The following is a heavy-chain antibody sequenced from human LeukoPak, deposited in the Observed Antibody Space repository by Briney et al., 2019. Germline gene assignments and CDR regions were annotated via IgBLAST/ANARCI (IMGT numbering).Heavy chain of an antibody. J-gene: IGHJ4*02. CDR1: GFTFSSYG. CDR2: ISYDGSNK. D-gene: IGHD6-19*01. V-gene: IGHV3-30*18. Sequence: PGGSLRLSCAASGFTFSSYGMHWVRQAPGKGLEWVAVISYDGSNKYYADSVKGRFTISRDNSKNTLYLQMNSLRAEDTAVYYCAKDGTLAVADGYYFDYWGQGTLVTVSS. CDR3: AKDGTLAVADGYYFDY.